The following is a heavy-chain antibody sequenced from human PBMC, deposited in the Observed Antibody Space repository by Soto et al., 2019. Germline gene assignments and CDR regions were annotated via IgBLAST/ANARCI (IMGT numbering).Heavy chain of an antibody. CDR1: GFTFSSYD. D-gene: IGHD6-19*01. J-gene: IGHJ4*02. CDR2: IGTAGDT. CDR3: ARAMRYSSGWPFDY. V-gene: IGHV3-13*01. Sequence: GGSLRLSCAASGFTFSSYDMHWVRQATGKGLEWVSAIGTAGDTYYPGSVKGRFTISRENAKNSLYLQMNSLRAGDTAVYYCARAMRYSSGWPFDYWGQGTLVTVSS.